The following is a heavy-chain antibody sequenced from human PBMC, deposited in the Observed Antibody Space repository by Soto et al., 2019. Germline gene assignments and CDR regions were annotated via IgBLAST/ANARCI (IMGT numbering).Heavy chain of an antibody. CDR2: ISCSGGST. V-gene: IGHV3-23*01. Sequence: EVQLLESGGGLVQPGGSLRLSCAASGFTFSSYAMSWVRQAPGNGLDWVAAISCSGGSTYYAASVKGRFTISRDNSKNARYLQMKSLRAEDTAVYYCAKRSGSLDYWGQGTLVTVSS. CDR3: AKRSGSLDY. CDR1: GFTFSSYA. D-gene: IGHD1-26*01. J-gene: IGHJ4*02.